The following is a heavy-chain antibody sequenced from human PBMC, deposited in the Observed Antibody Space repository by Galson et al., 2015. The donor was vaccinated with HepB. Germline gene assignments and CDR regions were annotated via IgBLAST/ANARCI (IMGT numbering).Heavy chain of an antibody. CDR3: AREHGSGSYPAY. V-gene: IGHV3-30-3*01. D-gene: IGHD3-10*01. J-gene: IGHJ4*02. CDR2: ISYDGSGK. Sequence: SLRLSCAASGFTFGDYALHWVRRAPGKGLEWLALISYDGSGKYYAESVKGRLTISRDNSRNTLHLQMSSLRSEDTAVYYCAREHGSGSYPAYWGQGTLVTVSS. CDR1: GFTFGDYA.